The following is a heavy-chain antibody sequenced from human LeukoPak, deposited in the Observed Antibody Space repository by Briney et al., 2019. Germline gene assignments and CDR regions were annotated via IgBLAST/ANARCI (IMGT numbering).Heavy chain of an antibody. CDR3: AKWRISSPREFDY. CDR1: GFTFSSYA. V-gene: IGHV3-23*01. CDR2: ISGSGGST. Sequence: GGSLRLSCAASGFTFSSYAMSWVRQAPGKGLEWGSAISGSGGSTYYADSVKGRFTISRDNSKNTLYLQMNSLRAEDTAVYYCAKWRISSPREFDYWGQGTLVTVSS. D-gene: IGHD6-6*01. J-gene: IGHJ4*02.